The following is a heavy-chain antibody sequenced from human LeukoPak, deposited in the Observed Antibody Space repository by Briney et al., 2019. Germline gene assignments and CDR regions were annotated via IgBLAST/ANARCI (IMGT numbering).Heavy chain of an antibody. V-gene: IGHV4-4*07. Sequence: SETLSLTCIVSGDSISSYYWSWIRQPAGKGLEWIGRFYTSGSTNYNPSLKSRVTMSVDTSQNQFSLKLSSVTAADTAVYYCAREALIEGFYYYMDVWGKGTTVTVSS. D-gene: IGHD3-22*01. CDR1: GDSISSYY. J-gene: IGHJ6*03. CDR2: FYTSGST. CDR3: AREALIEGFYYYMDV.